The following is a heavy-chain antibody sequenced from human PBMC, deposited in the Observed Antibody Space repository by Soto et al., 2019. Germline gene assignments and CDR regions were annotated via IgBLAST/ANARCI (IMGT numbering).Heavy chain of an antibody. CDR3: ARGGATLFGVIDS. CDR2: FLASGGNT. D-gene: IGHD3-3*01. V-gene: IGHV1-46*01. J-gene: IGHJ4*02. CDR1: GYSFFSYY. Sequence: ASVKVSCKASGYSFFSYYIHWVRQAPVQGLEWMGRFLASGGNTDYAQRFRGRISMTRDTSTTNTVSLELTSLTSDDTAVYYCARGGATLFGVIDSWGQGTRVTVSS.